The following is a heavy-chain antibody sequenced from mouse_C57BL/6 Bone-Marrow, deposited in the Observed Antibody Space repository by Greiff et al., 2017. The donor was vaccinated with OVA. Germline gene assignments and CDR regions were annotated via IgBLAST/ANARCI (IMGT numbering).Heavy chain of an antibody. V-gene: IGHV1-82*01. Sequence: VPLQQSGPELVKPGASVKISCKASGYAFSSSWMNWVKQRPGKGLEWIGRIYPGDGDNNYNGKFKGKATVTADKSTSTAYMQLSSQTSEGSAVYCCGEGRYYGSRWGQGTTLTVDS. J-gene: IGHJ2*01. D-gene: IGHD1-1*01. CDR2: IYPGDGDN. CDR1: GYAFSSSW. CDR3: GEGRYYGSR.